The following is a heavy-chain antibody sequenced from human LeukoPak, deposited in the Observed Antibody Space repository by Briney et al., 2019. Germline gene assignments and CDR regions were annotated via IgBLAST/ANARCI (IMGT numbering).Heavy chain of an antibody. CDR1: GYTFTSYY. CDR2: INPSGGST. CDR3: ARDREYYDSSGYFDL. Sequence: ASVKVSCKASGYTFTSYYMHWVRQAPGQGLEWMGVINPSGGSTSYAQKFQGRVTMTRDTSTSTVYMELSSLRSEDTAVYYCARDREYYDSSGYFDLWGRGTLVIVSS. J-gene: IGHJ2*01. D-gene: IGHD3-22*01. V-gene: IGHV1-46*01.